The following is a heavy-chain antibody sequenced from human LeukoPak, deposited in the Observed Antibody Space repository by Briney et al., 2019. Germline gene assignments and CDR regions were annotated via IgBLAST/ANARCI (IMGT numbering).Heavy chain of an antibody. J-gene: IGHJ4*02. CDR3: ARDTPQHLKRYDY. V-gene: IGHV1-18*01. D-gene: IGHD6-13*01. CDR1: GYTFDKCR. CDR2: INTHNGNT. Sequence: GASVKVSCKASGYTFDKCRIAWVRQAPGQGLEWMGWINTHNGNTKYAQQYQGRVTMTTDTSTSTVYMDLRSLRSDDTAVYFCARDTPQHLKRYDYWGQGTQVTVSS.